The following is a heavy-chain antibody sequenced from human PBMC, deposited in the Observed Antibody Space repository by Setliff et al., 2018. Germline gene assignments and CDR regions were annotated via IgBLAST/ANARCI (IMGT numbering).Heavy chain of an antibody. D-gene: IGHD2-8*01. J-gene: IGHJ4*02. CDR1: GFVFGTYG. Sequence: GESLKISCAASGFVFGTYGMHWVRQAPGKGLDWVASVRFDGSYKVYADSVKGRFTISRDNPENTLFLQMTSLRPEDTGIYYCAKVKKPLIRGSGFDYWGRGTLVTVSS. CDR2: VRFDGSYK. V-gene: IGHV3-30*02. CDR3: AKVKKPLIRGSGFDY.